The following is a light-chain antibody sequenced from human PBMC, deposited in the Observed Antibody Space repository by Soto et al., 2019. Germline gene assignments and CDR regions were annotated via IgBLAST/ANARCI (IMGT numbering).Light chain of an antibody. J-gene: IGKJ5*01. V-gene: IGKV3-20*01. Sequence: EIVLTQSPGTLSLSPGERATLSCRASQSVSSNFLAWYQQKPGQAPRLLRFGVSSRASGIPDRFSGSGSGTDFTLTISRLEPEDLAVFYCQQYGSSPITFGQGTRLEIK. CDR1: QSVSSNF. CDR2: GVS. CDR3: QQYGSSPIT.